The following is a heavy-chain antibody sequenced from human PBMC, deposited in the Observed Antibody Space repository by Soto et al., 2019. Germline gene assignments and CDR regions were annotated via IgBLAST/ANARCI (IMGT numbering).Heavy chain of an antibody. CDR1: GFTFNTYW. D-gene: IGHD6-6*01. V-gene: IGHV3-74*01. CDR2: IKSDGSTT. J-gene: IGHJ6*02. CDR3: ARPLSTSGSNPYYFGLDV. Sequence: HPGGSLRLSCAASGFTFNTYWMHWVRQVSGKGLLWVSRIKSDGSTTDYADSVKGRFTISRDNAKNTLYLQMNSLRAEDTAVYYCARPLSTSGSNPYYFGLDVWGQGTTVTVSS.